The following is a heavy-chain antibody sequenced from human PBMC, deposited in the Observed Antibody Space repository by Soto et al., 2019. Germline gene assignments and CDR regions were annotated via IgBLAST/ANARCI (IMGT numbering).Heavy chain of an antibody. CDR3: TRYGDYYDSSGVGTFQH. V-gene: IGHV3-49*03. Sequence: GGSLRLSCTASGFTFGYYAMIWFRQAPGKGLEWVGFIRSKAYGGTTEYAASVKGRFTISRDDSKSIAYLQMNSLKTEDTAVYYCTRYGDYYDSSGVGTFQHWGQGTLVTVSS. D-gene: IGHD3-22*01. J-gene: IGHJ1*01. CDR2: IRSKAYGGTT. CDR1: GFTFGYYA.